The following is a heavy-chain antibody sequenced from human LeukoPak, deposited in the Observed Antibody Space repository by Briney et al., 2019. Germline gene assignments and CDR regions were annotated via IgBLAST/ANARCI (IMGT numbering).Heavy chain of an antibody. V-gene: IGHV7-4-1*01. Sequence: ASVKVSCKASGYTFTSYAMNWVRQAPGQGLEWMGWINTNAGNPTYAQGFIGRFVFSLDTSVSTAYLQICSLKAEDTAVYYCARDRGVATIYGMDVWGKGTTVTVSS. CDR1: GYTFTSYA. J-gene: IGHJ6*04. D-gene: IGHD3-3*01. CDR3: ARDRGVATIYGMDV. CDR2: INTNAGNP.